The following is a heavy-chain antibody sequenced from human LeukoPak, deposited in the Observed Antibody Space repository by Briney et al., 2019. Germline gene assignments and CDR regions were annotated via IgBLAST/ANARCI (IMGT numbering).Heavy chain of an antibody. D-gene: IGHD6-13*01. CDR1: GFTFSSYA. V-gene: IGHV3-23*01. CDR3: AKGRAAAGTYTWYVD. J-gene: IGHJ4*02. CDR2: ISGSGGST. Sequence: GGSLRLSCAASGFTFSSYAMSWVRQAPGKGLEWVSAISGSGGSTYYADSVKGRFTISRDNSKNTLYLQMNSLRAEDTAVYYCAKGRAAAGTYTWYVDWGQGTLATVSS.